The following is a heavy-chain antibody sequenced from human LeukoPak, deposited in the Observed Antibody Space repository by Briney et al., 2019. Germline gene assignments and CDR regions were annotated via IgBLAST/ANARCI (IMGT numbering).Heavy chain of an antibody. Sequence: SETLSLTCAVYGGSFSGCYWSWIRQPPGKGLEWIGEINHSGSTNYNPSLKSRVTISVDTSKNQFSLKLSSVTAADTAVYYCARHYGPWGQGTLVTVSS. J-gene: IGHJ4*02. CDR3: ARHYGP. CDR1: GGSFSGCY. D-gene: IGHD3-16*01. CDR2: INHSGST. V-gene: IGHV4-34*01.